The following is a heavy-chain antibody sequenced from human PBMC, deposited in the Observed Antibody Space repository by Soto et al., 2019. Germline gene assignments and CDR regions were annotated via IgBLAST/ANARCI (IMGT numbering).Heavy chain of an antibody. CDR3: ARDRMSNWVNP. V-gene: IGHV4-59*01. J-gene: IGHJ5*02. CDR2: IYYSGST. Sequence: SETLSLTCTVSGGSISTYYWSWIRQPPGRGLEWIGYIYYSGSTNYNPSLKSRVSISVDTSKNQFSLKLSSVTAADTAVYYCARDRMSNWVNPCGKGPLVTVSS. CDR1: GGSISTYY.